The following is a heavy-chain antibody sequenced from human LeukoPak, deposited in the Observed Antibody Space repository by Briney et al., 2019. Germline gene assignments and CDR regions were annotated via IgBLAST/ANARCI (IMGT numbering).Heavy chain of an antibody. V-gene: IGHV3-23*01. CDR1: GLTFSSYA. CDR2: ISGSGGST. J-gene: IGHJ5*02. D-gene: IGHD6-19*01. Sequence: GGSLRLSCAASGLTFSSYAMSWVRQAPGKGLEWVSAISGSGGSTYYADSVKGRFTISRDNSKNTLYLQMNSLRAEDTAVYYCAPLRLIAVAGRGWFDPWGQGTLVTVSS. CDR3: APLRLIAVAGRGWFDP.